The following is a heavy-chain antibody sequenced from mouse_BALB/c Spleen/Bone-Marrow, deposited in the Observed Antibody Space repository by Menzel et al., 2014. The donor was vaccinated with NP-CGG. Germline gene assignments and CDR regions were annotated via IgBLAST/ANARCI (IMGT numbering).Heavy chain of an antibody. Sequence: QVQLQQSGPGLVAPSQSLSITCTVSGFSLTSYGVHWVRQPPGKGLEWLGVIWAGGSTNYNSAPMSRLSISKDNSKSQVFLKMNSLQTDDKAMYYCVRGGGDGYYDWYFDVWGAGTTVTVSS. V-gene: IGHV2-9*02. J-gene: IGHJ1*01. CDR3: VRGGGDGYYDWYFDV. CDR2: IWAGGST. CDR1: GFSLTSYG. D-gene: IGHD2-3*01.